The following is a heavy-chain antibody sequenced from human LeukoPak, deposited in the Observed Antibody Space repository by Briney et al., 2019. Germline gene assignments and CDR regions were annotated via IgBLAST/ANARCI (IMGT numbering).Heavy chain of an antibody. V-gene: IGHV4-34*01. CDR2: INHSGST. CDR1: GGSFSGYY. J-gene: IGHJ4*02. D-gene: IGHD2-2*01. Sequence: SETLSLTCAVYGGSFSGYYWSWIRQPPGKGLEWIGEINHSGSTNYNPSLKSRVTISVDTSKNQFSLKLSSVTAADTAVYYCARDPQDCSSTSCYFDYWGQGTLVTVSS. CDR3: ARDPQDCSSTSCYFDY.